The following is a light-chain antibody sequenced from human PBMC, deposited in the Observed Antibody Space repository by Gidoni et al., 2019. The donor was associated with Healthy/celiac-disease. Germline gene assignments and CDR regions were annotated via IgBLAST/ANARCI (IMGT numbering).Light chain of an antibody. CDR2: AAS. Sequence: IQMTPSPSSVSASVGDRVTITCRASQGISSWLSWYQQKPGKAPKLLXXAASHLQSVVPSMXXXSGXXTDXXXTSXXXQPXXFAXXXCQXXXSXXXTFXXXTKVEIK. CDR3: QXXXSXXXT. V-gene: IGKV1D-12*01. CDR1: QGISSW. J-gene: IGKJ4*01.